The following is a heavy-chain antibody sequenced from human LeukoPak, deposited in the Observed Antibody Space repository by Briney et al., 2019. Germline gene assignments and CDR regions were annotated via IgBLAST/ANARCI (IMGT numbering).Heavy chain of an antibody. Sequence: ASVKVSCKASGYTFTGYYMHWVRQAPGQGLELMGWINPNSGGTNYAQKFQGRVTMTRDTSISTAYMELSRLRSDDTAVYYCASGGPLEREIVLFFSDFWGQGTLVTVSS. J-gene: IGHJ4*02. CDR1: GYTFTGYY. V-gene: IGHV1-2*02. CDR2: INPNSGGT. D-gene: IGHD2/OR15-2a*01. CDR3: ASGGPLEREIVLFFSDF.